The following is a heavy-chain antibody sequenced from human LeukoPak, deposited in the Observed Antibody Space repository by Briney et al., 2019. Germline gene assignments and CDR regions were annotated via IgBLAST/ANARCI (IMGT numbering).Heavy chain of an antibody. J-gene: IGHJ4*02. CDR3: ARGRSTTWATFD. D-gene: IGHD2/OR15-2a*01. V-gene: IGHV3-53*01. CDR2: IYSGGST. Sequence: GGSLRLSCAASGFTVSSNYMTWVRQAPGKGLEWVSVIYSGGSTYYADSVKGRFTISRDNAKNSLYLQMNSLRAEDTAVYYCARGRSTTWATFDWGQGTLVTVSS. CDR1: GFTVSSNY.